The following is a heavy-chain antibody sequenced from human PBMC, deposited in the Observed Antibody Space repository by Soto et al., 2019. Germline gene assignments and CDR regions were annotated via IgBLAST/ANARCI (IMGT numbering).Heavy chain of an antibody. V-gene: IGHV1-18*01. J-gene: IGHJ6*02. CDR2: VSGYNGNT. CDR1: GYIFTNYD. CDR3: AXXXXXXXYYYGVDV. Sequence: QVQLVQSETEVKKPGASVKVSCKASGYIFTNYDITWVRQAPGQGLEWMGWVSGYNGNTKYAQKFQDRVTMTTDTXXXXXXXXXXXXXXXXXXXXXCAXXXXXXXYYYGVDVWGQGTTVFVSS.